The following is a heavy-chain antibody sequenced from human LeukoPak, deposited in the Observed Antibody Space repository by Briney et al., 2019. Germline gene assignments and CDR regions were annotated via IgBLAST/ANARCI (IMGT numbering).Heavy chain of an antibody. V-gene: IGHV4-34*01. CDR3: ARGVSAAYFRGYCTNGVCVNWFDP. D-gene: IGHD2-8*01. Sequence: SETLSLTCAVSGGSISSGGYSWSWIRQPPGQGLVWIGEINHSGSTNYNPALKSRVTISVDTSKTQFSLKLSSVTAADTAVYYCARGVSAAYFRGYCTNGVCVNWFDPWGQGTLVTVSS. CDR1: GGSISSGGYS. J-gene: IGHJ5*02. CDR2: INHSGST.